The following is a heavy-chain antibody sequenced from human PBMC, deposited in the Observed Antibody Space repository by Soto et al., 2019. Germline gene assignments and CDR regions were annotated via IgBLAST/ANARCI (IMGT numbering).Heavy chain of an antibody. J-gene: IGHJ4*01. CDR2: IVVRSGNT. CDR1: GFTFTSSA. Sequence: SVKVSCKDSGFTFTSSALQWLQPAPGQRLEWIGWIVVRSGNTNHAQKFQERLTITRDMSTSTAYMELSSLRSEDKAVYSCAPSDYHDCWRGYFPEFGYWG. V-gene: IGHV1-58*01. CDR3: APSDYHDCWRGYFPEFGY. D-gene: IGHD3-3*01.